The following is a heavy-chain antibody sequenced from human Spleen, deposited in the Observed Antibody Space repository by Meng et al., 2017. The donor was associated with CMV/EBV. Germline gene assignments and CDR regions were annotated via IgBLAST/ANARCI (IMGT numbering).Heavy chain of an antibody. Sequence: ASVKVSCKASGYTFTSYGMSWVRQAPGQGLEWMGWISAYNGNTNYAQKLQGRVTMTTDTSTSTVYMELSSLRSEDTAVYYCARQQLVSGGFDIWGQGTMVTVSS. D-gene: IGHD6-13*01. CDR3: ARQQLVSGGFDI. CDR1: GYTFTSYG. V-gene: IGHV1-18*01. J-gene: IGHJ3*02. CDR2: ISAYNGNT.